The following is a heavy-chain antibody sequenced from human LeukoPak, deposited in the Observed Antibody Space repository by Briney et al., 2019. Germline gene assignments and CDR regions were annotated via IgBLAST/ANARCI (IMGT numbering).Heavy chain of an antibody. CDR3: ARGVTMVRGVIDYFDY. D-gene: IGHD3-10*01. V-gene: IGHV3-13*01. CDR1: GFTFSSYD. Sequence: GGSLRLSCAASGFTFSSYDMHWARQATGKGLEWVSAIGTAGDTYYPGSVKGRFTISRENAKNSLYLQMNSLRAGDTAVYYCARGVTMVRGVIDYFDYWGQGTLVTVSS. CDR2: IGTAGDT. J-gene: IGHJ4*02.